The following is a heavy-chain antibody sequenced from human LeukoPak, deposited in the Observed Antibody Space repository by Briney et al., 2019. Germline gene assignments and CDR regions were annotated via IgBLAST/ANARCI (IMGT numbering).Heavy chain of an antibody. CDR3: ARGIWFGNYYYYGTDV. D-gene: IGHD3-10*01. Sequence: SETLSLTCTVSGGSLTSYYWSWVRQPPGKGLEWIGYMYHSGSTNYNPSLKSRVTISVDTSKNQFSLNLSSVTAADTAVYFCARGIWFGNYYYYGTDVWGQRTTVTVSS. V-gene: IGHV4-59*01. CDR1: GGSLTSYY. CDR2: MYHSGST. J-gene: IGHJ6*02.